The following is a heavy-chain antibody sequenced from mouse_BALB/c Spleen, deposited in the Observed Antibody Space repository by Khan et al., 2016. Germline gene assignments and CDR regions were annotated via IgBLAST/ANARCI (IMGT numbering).Heavy chain of an antibody. J-gene: IGHJ1*01. CDR3: ARKEGVLWGFDV. V-gene: IGHV2-2*02. CDR1: GFSLTNYG. Sequence: QVQLKQSGPGLVQPSQSLSITCTVSGFSLTNYGIHWLRQSPGKGLEWLGAIWSGGSTDYNAAFISRLSISKDNSKSQLFFKMNSLQANDTAVYYCARKEGVLWGFDVWGAGTTVTVSS. CDR2: IWSGGST. D-gene: IGHD4-1*01.